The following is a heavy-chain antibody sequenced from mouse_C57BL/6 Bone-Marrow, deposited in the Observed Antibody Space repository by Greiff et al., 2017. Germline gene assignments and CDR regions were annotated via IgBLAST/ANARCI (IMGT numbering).Heavy chain of an antibody. D-gene: IGHD1-1*01. CDR2: IYPGGGYT. Sequence: VKLQESGAELVRPGTSVKMSCKASGYTFTNYWIGWAKQRPGHGLEWIGDIYPGGGYTNYNEKFKGKATLTADKSSSTAYMQFSSLTSEDSAIYYCARRAYGSSLYAMDYWGQGTSVTVSS. V-gene: IGHV1-63*01. CDR3: ARRAYGSSLYAMDY. J-gene: IGHJ4*01. CDR1: GYTFTNYW.